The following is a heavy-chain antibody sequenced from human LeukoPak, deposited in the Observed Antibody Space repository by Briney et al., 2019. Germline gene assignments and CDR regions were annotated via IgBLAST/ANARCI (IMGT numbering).Heavy chain of an antibody. D-gene: IGHD3-10*01. J-gene: IGHJ4*02. CDR1: GFTFSSYW. CDR2: FKQDVSEK. V-gene: IGHV3-7*03. Sequence: PGGSLRLSCAASGFTFSSYWMSWVRQAPGKGLEWVANFKQDVSEKYYVDSVKGRFTISRDNSKNTLYLQMNSLRAEDTAVYYCAKAKVRGAPSPYFDYWGRGTLVTVSS. CDR3: AKAKVRGAPSPYFDY.